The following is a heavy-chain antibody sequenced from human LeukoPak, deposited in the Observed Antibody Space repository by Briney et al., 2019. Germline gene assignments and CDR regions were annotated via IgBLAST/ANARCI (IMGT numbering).Heavy chain of an antibody. V-gene: IGHV3-23*01. Sequence: GGSLRLSCAASGFTFGPYTMNWVRQAPGKGLEWVSAISGSGISTYYADSVKGRFTISRDNSKNTLYLQMNSLRAEDTAIYYCAKGLGHYDTSYYFDYWGQGTLVTVSS. J-gene: IGHJ4*02. CDR2: ISGSGIST. CDR1: GFTFGPYT. CDR3: AKGLGHYDTSYYFDY. D-gene: IGHD3-22*01.